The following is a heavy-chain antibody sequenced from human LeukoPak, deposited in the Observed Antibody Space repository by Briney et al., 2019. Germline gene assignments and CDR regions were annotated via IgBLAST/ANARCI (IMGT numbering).Heavy chain of an antibody. CDR2: IIPILGTA. D-gene: IGHD7-27*01. Sequence: ASVKVSCKASGGTFSSYAISWVRQAPGQGLEWMGRIIPILGTANYAQKFQSRVTITADKSTSTAYMELSSLRSEDTAVYYCARGTYNWGFLLERAFDIWGQGTMVTVSS. V-gene: IGHV1-69*04. J-gene: IGHJ3*02. CDR3: ARGTYNWGFLLERAFDI. CDR1: GGTFSSYA.